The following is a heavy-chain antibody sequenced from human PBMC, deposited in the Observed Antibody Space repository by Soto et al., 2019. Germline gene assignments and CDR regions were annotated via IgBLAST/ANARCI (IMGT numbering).Heavy chain of an antibody. CDR1: GYTITSNY. CDR3: AREVDCGGDCLTIDY. Sequence: ASVKVSCKESGYTITSNYMHWVRQAPGQGLEWMGIINPSGGSTSYAQKFQGRVTMTRDTSTSTVYMELSSLRSEDTAVYYCAREVDCGGDCLTIDYWGQGTLVTVSS. J-gene: IGHJ4*02. CDR2: INPSGGST. V-gene: IGHV1-46*01. D-gene: IGHD2-21*02.